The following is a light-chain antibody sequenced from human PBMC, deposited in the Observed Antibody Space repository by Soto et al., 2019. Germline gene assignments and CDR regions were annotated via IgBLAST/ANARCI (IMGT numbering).Light chain of an antibody. CDR2: GAS. J-gene: IGKJ4*01. Sequence: EIVLTQSPGTLSLSPGERATLSCRASQSVSSSYLAWYQQKPGQAPRLRIYGASSRATGIPDRFSGSGSGTDFTLTIGRLEPEDFAVYYCQQYGNSPLTFGGGTKVEIK. V-gene: IGKV3-20*01. CDR3: QQYGNSPLT. CDR1: QSVSSSY.